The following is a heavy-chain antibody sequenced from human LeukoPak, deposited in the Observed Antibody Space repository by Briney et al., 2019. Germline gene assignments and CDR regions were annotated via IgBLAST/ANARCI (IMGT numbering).Heavy chain of an antibody. CDR3: ASFFWVLGPYGMDV. CDR2: IYHSGST. D-gene: IGHD3-3*01. V-gene: IGHV4-39*07. CDR1: GGSISSGGYY. Sequence: SETLSLTCTVSGGSISSGGYYWSWIRQHPGKGLEWIGEIYHSGSTNYNPSLKSRVTISVDKSKNQFSLKLSSVTAADTAVYYCASFFWVLGPYGMDVWGQGTTVTVSS. J-gene: IGHJ6*02.